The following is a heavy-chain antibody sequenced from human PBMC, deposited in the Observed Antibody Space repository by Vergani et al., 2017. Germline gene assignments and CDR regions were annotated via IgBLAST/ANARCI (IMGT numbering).Heavy chain of an antibody. CDR3: ARDLRLLYNRFDP. CDR2: TWYDGNNK. J-gene: IGHJ6*02. D-gene: IGHD1-14*01. V-gene: IGHV3-33*01. Sequence: QVQLVESGGGVVQPGRSLRLSCAASGFTFNQYGMHWVRQAPGKGLEWVADTWYDGNNKQYADSVKGRFTISRDNSKSTMYLQMNSLRDEDTGVYYCARDLRLLYNRFDPWGQGTTVIVSS. CDR1: GFTFNQYG.